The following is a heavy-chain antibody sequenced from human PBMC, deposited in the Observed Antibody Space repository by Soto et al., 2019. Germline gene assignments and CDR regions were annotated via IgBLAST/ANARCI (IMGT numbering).Heavy chain of an antibody. CDR1: GFTFSNSG. CDR3: ARDVGVTNYYFDY. Sequence: QVQLVESGGGVVQPGRSLRLSCAASGFTFSNSGFHWVRQAPGKGLEWVAVIWYDGSKKYYADSVKGRFTISRDNSKNTLYLQMTSLRAEDTAVYYCARDVGVTNYYFDYWGQGTLVTVSS. J-gene: IGHJ4*02. CDR2: IWYDGSKK. V-gene: IGHV3-33*01. D-gene: IGHD3-22*01.